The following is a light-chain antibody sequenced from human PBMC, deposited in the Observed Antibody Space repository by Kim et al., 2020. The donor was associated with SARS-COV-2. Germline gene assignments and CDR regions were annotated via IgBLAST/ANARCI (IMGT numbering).Light chain of an antibody. Sequence: SASVGYRVTITSRASQDIGNDLSWYQQKPEKAPKRLICAASSLESGVPSRFSGSGSGTEFTLTVSSLQPEDFATYYCLQVKTYPYTFGQGTKLEI. CDR2: AAS. CDR1: QDIGND. CDR3: LQVKTYPYT. J-gene: IGKJ2*01. V-gene: IGKV1-17*01.